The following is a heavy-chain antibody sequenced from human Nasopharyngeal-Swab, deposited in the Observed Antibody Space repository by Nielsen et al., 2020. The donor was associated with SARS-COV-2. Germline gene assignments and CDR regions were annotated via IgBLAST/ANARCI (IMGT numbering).Heavy chain of an antibody. Sequence: SQTHSLTCAISGDSVSRHSAGWNWSRQSPSRGHEWLGRTLYRSKWYNDYAESVKSRIAVNPDTSKNQFSLQLNSVTPEDTAVYYCARGRDFSFDSWGQGTLVTASS. CDR2: TLYRSKWYN. D-gene: IGHD3-3*01. J-gene: IGHJ4*02. V-gene: IGHV6-1*01. CDR3: ARGRDFSFDS. CDR1: GDSVSRHSAG.